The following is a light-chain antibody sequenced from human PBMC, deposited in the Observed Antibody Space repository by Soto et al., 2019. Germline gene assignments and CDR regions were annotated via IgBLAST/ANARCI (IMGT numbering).Light chain of an antibody. CDR1: PRFSRD. CDR3: QQRNSWPWT. V-gene: IGKV3-11*01. Sequence: ETVLTQSPATLSLSPGEKATLSARAIPRFSRDLAWSQQKPGQAPRPLIYDPFIRATGIPARFSGSGSETDFTLTITSLEPEDFAVYYCQQRNSWPWTFGQGTKVEIK. CDR2: DPF. J-gene: IGKJ1*01.